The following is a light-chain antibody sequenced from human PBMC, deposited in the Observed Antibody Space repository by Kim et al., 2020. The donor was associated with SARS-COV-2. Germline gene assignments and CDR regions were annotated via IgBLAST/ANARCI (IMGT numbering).Light chain of an antibody. V-gene: IGLV2-14*03. J-gene: IGLJ1*01. CDR3: SSYTSSSTYV. Sequence: GQSITISCTGTGNDIGYYNYVSWYQQHPGKAPKVIIYDVTKRPSGVSGRFSASKSGNTASLTISGLQPEDEADYYCSSYTSSSTYVFGSGTKVTVL. CDR2: DVT. CDR1: GNDIGYYNY.